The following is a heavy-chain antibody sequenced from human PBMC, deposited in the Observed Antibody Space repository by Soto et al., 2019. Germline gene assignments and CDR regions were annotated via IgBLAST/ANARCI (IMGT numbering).Heavy chain of an antibody. CDR1: GFTFSSYG. D-gene: IGHD1-7*01. CDR3: AKMNGNYPYWYFDV. Sequence: EVQLLESGGGLVQPGGSLRLSCAASGFTFSSYGMSWVRQAPGKGLEWVSTIRGRGSPTYYADSVKGRFTISRDNSQNTLYLQMNSLRAEDTAVYFCAKMNGNYPYWYFDVWGRGTLATVSS. CDR2: IRGRGSPT. J-gene: IGHJ2*01. V-gene: IGHV3-23*01.